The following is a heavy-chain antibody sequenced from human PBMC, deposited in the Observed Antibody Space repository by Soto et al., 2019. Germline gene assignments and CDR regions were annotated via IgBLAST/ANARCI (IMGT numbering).Heavy chain of an antibody. V-gene: IGHV3-13*01. CDR3: ARGEKAFYYMDV. Sequence: GSLRLSCAASGFTFSNYDMHWVRQVTGKGLEWVSAITTTGDAYYPGSVKGRFTISRDNGKNSLDLQMNSLRAGDTAVYYCARGEKAFYYMDVWGKGTTVTVSS. CDR2: ITTTGDA. CDR1: GFTFSNYD. J-gene: IGHJ6*03.